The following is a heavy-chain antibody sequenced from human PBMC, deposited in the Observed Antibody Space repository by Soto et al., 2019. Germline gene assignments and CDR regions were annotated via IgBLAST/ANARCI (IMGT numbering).Heavy chain of an antibody. Sequence: SETLSLTCTVSGGSISSGSYYWSWIRQHPGKGLEWIGYIYSSGSTYYNPSLKSQITMSVDTSKNQFSLKLSSVTAADTAVYYCARGVKSEYSGSAGYYYFDYWGQGSLVTVSS. CDR3: ARGVKSEYSGSAGYYYFDY. J-gene: IGHJ4*02. CDR1: GGSISSGSYY. V-gene: IGHV4-31*01. D-gene: IGHD6-6*01. CDR2: IYSSGST.